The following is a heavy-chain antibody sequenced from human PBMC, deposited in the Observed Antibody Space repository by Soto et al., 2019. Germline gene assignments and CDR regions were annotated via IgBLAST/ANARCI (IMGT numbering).Heavy chain of an antibody. CDR2: IIPIFGTA. CDR1: GGTFSSYA. CDR3: MRDGGYDSSGYSEFDY. Sequence: SVKVSCKASGGTFSSYAIRWVRQAPGQGLEWMGGIIPIFGTANYAQKFQGRVTITADESTSTAYMELSSLRSEDTAVYYCMRDGGYDSSGYSEFDYWGQGTLVTVSS. V-gene: IGHV1-69*13. D-gene: IGHD3-22*01. J-gene: IGHJ4*02.